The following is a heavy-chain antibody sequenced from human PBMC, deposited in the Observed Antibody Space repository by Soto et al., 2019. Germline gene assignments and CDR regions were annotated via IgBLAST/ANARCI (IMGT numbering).Heavy chain of an antibody. CDR1: GGSFSGYY. D-gene: IGHD3-9*01. J-gene: IGHJ2*01. V-gene: IGHV4-34*01. Sequence: QVQLQQWGAGPLRPLETLSLTCGVSGGSFSGYYWAWIRQSPGKGLGGIGEINDRGSINYNPSLKSRVSISVDTSKKHYSLNLRSVTAADTGVYYCARESPDILTGPPWVWYFDLWGRGTLVTVSS. CDR3: ARESPDILTGPPWVWYFDL. CDR2: INDRGSI.